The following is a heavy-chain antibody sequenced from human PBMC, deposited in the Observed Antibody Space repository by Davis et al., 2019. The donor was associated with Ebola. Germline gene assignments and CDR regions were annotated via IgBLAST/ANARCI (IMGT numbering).Heavy chain of an antibody. Sequence: GESLKISCLASGFTFSSYAMSWVRKAPGKGLEWVSGISGSAGATYNAKGRLTISRDNSKNTVYLQMDRLRAEDTAIYYCVKEEGWFHSNSFGYYPGHFDFWGRGTLVTVSS. CDR3: VKEEGWFHSNSFGYYPGHFDF. CDR2: ISGSAGAT. J-gene: IGHJ2*01. D-gene: IGHD3-22*01. CDR1: GFTFSSYA. V-gene: IGHV3-23*01.